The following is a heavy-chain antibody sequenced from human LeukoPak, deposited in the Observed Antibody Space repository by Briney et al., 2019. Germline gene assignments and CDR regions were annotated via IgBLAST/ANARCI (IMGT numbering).Heavy chain of an antibody. J-gene: IGHJ5*02. V-gene: IGHV4-39*02. CDR1: GGSIISSSYY. Sequence: SETLSLTCTVSGGSIISSSYYWGWIRQPPGKGLEWIGYIYYSGSTYYNPSLKSRVTISVDTSKNQFSLKLSSVTAADTAVYYCARERRSITMIDRGSGVDPWGQGTLVTVSS. D-gene: IGHD3-22*01. CDR3: ARERRSITMIDRGSGVDP. CDR2: IYYSGST.